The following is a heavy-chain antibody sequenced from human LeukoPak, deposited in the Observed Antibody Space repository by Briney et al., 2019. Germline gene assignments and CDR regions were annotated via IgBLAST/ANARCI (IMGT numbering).Heavy chain of an antibody. Sequence: GGSLRLSCAASGFTFSSYAMSWVRQAPGKGLEWVSAINGSGGSTYYADSVEGRFTISRDNSKNTLYLQMNSLRAEDTAVYYCAKDRITVFGVVPDVRGKGDPVSVSS. V-gene: IGHV3-23*01. CDR1: GFTFSSYA. D-gene: IGHD3-3*01. CDR3: AKDRITVFGVVPDV. J-gene: IGHJ6*01. CDR2: INGSGGST.